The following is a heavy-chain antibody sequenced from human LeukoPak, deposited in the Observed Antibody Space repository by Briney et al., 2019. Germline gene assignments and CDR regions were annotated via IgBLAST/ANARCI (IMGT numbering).Heavy chain of an antibody. CDR1: GFTFSRYW. V-gene: IGHV3-7*05. CDR2: IKQDGSEK. Sequence: GGSLRLSCAASGFTFSRYWMSWVRQAPGKGLEWVANIKQDGSEKYYGDSVKAGFTISRDNAKNTVYLHMNSLRAADTAVYYCAREWVGVGGKSRFDCWGQGALVTVSS. J-gene: IGHJ4*02. CDR3: AREWVGVGGKSRFDC. D-gene: IGHD1-26*01.